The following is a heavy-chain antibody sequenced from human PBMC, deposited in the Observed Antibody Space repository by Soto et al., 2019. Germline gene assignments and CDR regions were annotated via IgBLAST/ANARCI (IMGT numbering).Heavy chain of an antibody. V-gene: IGHV4-34*01. J-gene: IGHJ4*02. D-gene: IGHD2-8*02. CDR1: GGSFSGYY. CDR2: INHSGST. CDR3: ARDKITGLFDY. Sequence: SETLSLTCAVYGGSFSGYYWTWIRQPPGTGLEWIGEINHSGSTNYNPSLKSRVTILVDTSKNQFSLKLTSVTASDTAVYYCARDKITGLFDYWGQGTLVTVSS.